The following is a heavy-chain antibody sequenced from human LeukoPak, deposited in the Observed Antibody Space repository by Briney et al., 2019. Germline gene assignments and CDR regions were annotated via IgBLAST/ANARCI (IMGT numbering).Heavy chain of an antibody. Sequence: SVKVSCKASGGTFSSYAISWVRQAPGRGLEWMGGIIPIFGTANYAQKFQGRVTITTDESTSTAYMELSSLRSEDTAVYYCAYSSSAFAPVQFGYWGQGTLVTVSS. J-gene: IGHJ4*02. CDR3: AYSSSAFAPVQFGY. CDR1: GGTFSSYA. CDR2: IIPIFGTA. D-gene: IGHD6-6*01. V-gene: IGHV1-69*05.